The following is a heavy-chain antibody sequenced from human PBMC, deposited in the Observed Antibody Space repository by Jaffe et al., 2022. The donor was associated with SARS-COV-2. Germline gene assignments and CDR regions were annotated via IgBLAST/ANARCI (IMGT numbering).Heavy chain of an antibody. D-gene: IGHD4-4*01. CDR2: IYYSGST. J-gene: IGHJ6*02. CDR3: AREVTIGYYYYYGMDV. Sequence: QLQLQESGPGLVKPSETLSLTCTVSGGSISSSSYYWGWIRQPPGKGLEWIGSIYYSGSTYYNPSLKSRVTISVDTSKNQFSLKLSSVTAADTAVYYCAREVTIGYYYYYGMDVWGQGTTVTVSS. V-gene: IGHV4-39*02. CDR1: GGSISSSSYY.